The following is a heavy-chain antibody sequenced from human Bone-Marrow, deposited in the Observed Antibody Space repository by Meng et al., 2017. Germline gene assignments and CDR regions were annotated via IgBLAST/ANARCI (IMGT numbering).Heavy chain of an antibody. CDR3: ANAHNYDSSGYYSFQVY. CDR1: GFTFSSYS. V-gene: IGHV3-23*01. J-gene: IGHJ4*02. D-gene: IGHD3-22*01. CDR2: ISGSGCST. Sequence: GESLKISCAASGFTFSSYSMSWVRQAPGKGLEWVSAISGSGCSTHYADSVKGRFTISRDNSKNTLYLQMNSLSDEDPAIYYCANAHNYDSSGYYSFQVYWGQGTLVTVSS.